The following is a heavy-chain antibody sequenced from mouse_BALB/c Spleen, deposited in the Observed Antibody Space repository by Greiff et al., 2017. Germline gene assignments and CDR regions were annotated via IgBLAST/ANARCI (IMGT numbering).Heavy chain of an antibody. CDR3: ARSGGTDFDY. CDR2: INPGSGGT. J-gene: IGHJ2*01. V-gene: IGHV1-54*01. D-gene: IGHD1-1*02. CDR1: GYAFTNYL. Sequence: QVQLQQSGAELVRPGTSVKVSCKASGYAFTNYLIEWVKQRPGQGLEWIGVINPGSGGTNYNEKFKGKATLTADKSSSTAYMQISSLTSDDSAVYFCARSGGTDFDYWGQGTTLTVSS.